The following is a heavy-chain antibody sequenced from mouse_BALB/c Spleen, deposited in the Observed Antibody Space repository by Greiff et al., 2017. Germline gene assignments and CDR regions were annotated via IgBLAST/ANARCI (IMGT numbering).Heavy chain of an antibody. CDR3: ARKGIDAMDY. V-gene: IGHV5-6*01. Sequence: EVHLVESGGDLVKPGGSLKLSCAASGFTFSSYGMSWVRQTPDKRLEWVATISSGGSYTYYPDSVKGRFTISRDNAKNTLYLQMSSLKSEDTAMYYCARKGIDAMDYWGQGTSVTVSS. J-gene: IGHJ4*01. CDR1: GFTFSSYG. CDR2: ISSGGSYT.